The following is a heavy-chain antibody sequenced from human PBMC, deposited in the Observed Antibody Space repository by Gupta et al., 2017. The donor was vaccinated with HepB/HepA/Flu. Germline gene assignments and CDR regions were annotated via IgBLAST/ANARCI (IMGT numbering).Heavy chain of an antibody. CDR2: INSGGSDK. Sequence: EVQLVESGGDLVQPGGSLRLSCAGSGFTFNVHYINWVRQAPGKGLEWVAIINSGGSDKPYVDSVKGRFTISRDNAKNSVYLQMDSLRAEDTAVYYCASWGGNSHYWGQGTLVTVSS. V-gene: IGHV3-7*01. J-gene: IGHJ4*02. CDR1: GFTFNVHY. CDR3: ASWGGNSHY. D-gene: IGHD3-16*01.